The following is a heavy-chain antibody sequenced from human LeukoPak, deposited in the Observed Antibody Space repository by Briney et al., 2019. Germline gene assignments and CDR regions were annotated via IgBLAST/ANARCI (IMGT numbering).Heavy chain of an antibody. V-gene: IGHV4-30-4*01. CDR3: ARDKWVKAGKTWQHYGMDV. J-gene: IGHJ6*02. Sequence: SETLSLTCTVSGGSIRSDDSYWSWIRQPPGKGLEWIGYMYYSGSTYYNPSLKSRVTISEDTSKNQISLKLTSVTAADTAVYYCARDKWVKAGKTWQHYGMDVWGQGTTVTVSS. CDR1: GGSIRSDDSY. CDR2: MYYSGST. D-gene: IGHD1-26*01.